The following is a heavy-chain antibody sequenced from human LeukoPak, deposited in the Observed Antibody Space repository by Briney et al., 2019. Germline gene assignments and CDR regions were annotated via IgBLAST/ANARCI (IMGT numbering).Heavy chain of an antibody. D-gene: IGHD3-3*01. J-gene: IGHJ5*02. CDR3: ARGGGEWFLHQNWFDP. Sequence: SQTLSLTCTVSGGSISSGSYYWSWIRQPAGKGREWIGRIYTSGSTNYNPSLKSRVTISVDTSKNQFSLKLSSVTAADTAVYYCARGGGEWFLHQNWFDPWGQGTLVTVSS. CDR1: GGSISSGSYY. CDR2: IYTSGST. V-gene: IGHV4-61*02.